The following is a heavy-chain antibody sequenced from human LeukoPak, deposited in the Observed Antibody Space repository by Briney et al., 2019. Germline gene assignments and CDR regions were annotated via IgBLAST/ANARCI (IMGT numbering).Heavy chain of an antibody. CDR1: GFTLSSYS. V-gene: IGHV3-21*01. D-gene: IGHD1-26*01. CDR2: ISSSSSYI. Sequence: PGGSLRLSCAASGFTLSSYSMNWVCQAPGKGLEWVSSISSSSSYIYYADSVKGRFTISRDNAKNSLYLQMNSLRAEDTAVYYCARDLTVGATVRYFDYWGQGTLVTVSS. CDR3: ARDLTVGATVRYFDY. J-gene: IGHJ4*02.